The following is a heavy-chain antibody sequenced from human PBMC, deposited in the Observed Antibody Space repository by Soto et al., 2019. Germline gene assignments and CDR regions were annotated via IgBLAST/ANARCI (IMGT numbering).Heavy chain of an antibody. Sequence: QVQLVESGGGMVQPGRSLRLPCAASGLSFSTYGMHWVRQAPGKGLEWVAAISHHGSNKYYADSVKGRFTISRDNSKNTQYLQLNSLRPEDTAVYYCAKESPPYSSGPIDYWGQGTLVTVSS. CDR3: AKESPPYSSGPIDY. V-gene: IGHV3-30*18. J-gene: IGHJ4*02. CDR1: GLSFSTYG. D-gene: IGHD3-22*01. CDR2: ISHHGSNK.